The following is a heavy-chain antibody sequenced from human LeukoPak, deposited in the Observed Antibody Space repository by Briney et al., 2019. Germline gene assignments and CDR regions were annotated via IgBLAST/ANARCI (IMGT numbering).Heavy chain of an antibody. Sequence: SETLSLTCTVSGGSISSYYWSWIRQPPGKGLEWIGYIYYSGSTYYNPSLESRVTISVDTSKNQFSLKLSSVTAADTAVYYCARVPSIRFLEWWDWGQGTLSPSPQ. V-gene: IGHV4-59*08. D-gene: IGHD3-3*01. CDR3: ARVPSIRFLEWWD. J-gene: IGHJ4*02. CDR2: IYYSGST. CDR1: GGSISSYY.